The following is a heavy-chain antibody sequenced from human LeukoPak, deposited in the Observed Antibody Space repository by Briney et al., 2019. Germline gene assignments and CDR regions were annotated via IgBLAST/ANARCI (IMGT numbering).Heavy chain of an antibody. CDR2: IYTSGST. D-gene: IGHD6-6*01. Sequence: SQTLSLTCTVSGGSISSGSYYWSWIRQPAGKGLEWIGRIYTSGSTNCNPSLKSRVTISVDTSKNQLSLKLSSVTAADTAVYYCARANKYSSSAGIDYWGQGTLVTVSS. CDR3: ARANKYSSSAGIDY. V-gene: IGHV4-61*02. J-gene: IGHJ4*02. CDR1: GGSISSGSYY.